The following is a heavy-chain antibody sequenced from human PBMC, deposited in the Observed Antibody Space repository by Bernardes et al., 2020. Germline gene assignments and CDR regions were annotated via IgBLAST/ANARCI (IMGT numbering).Heavy chain of an antibody. J-gene: IGHJ4*02. CDR2: IYYSGST. CDR3: ARHESTYYDILTGSSAGKNYFDY. CDR1: GGSISSSSYY. Sequence: SETLSLTCTVSGGSISSSSYYWGWIRQPPGKGLEWIGSIYYSGSTYYNPSLKSRVTISVDTSKNQFSLKLSSVTAADTAVYYCARHESTYYDILTGSSAGKNYFDYWGQGTLVTVSS. V-gene: IGHV4-39*01. D-gene: IGHD3-9*01.